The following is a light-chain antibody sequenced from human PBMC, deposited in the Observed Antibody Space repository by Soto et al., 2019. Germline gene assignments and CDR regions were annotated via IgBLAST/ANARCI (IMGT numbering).Light chain of an antibody. CDR1: QTISSW. CDR3: QQYNNWPWT. V-gene: IGKV1-5*03. Sequence: DSQMTQSPSTLSGSVGDRFTITCRSSQTISSWLAWYQKKPGKAPKLLIYKASTLKSGVPSRFSGSGSGTEFTLTISSLQSEDFAVYYCQQYNNWPWTFGQGTKVDI. CDR2: KAS. J-gene: IGKJ1*01.